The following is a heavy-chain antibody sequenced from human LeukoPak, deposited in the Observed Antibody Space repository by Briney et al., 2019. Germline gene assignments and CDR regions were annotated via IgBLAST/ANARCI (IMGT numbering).Heavy chain of an antibody. J-gene: IGHJ4*02. D-gene: IGHD3-22*01. CDR1: GFTFSSYW. CDR2: INSDGSST. CDR3: ARDGPPYDSSGYYPDY. Sequence: GGSLRLSCAASGFTFSSYWMHWVRQAPGKGPVWVSRINSDGSSTSYADSVKGRFTISRDNAKNTLYLQMNSLRAEDTAVYYCARDGPPYDSSGYYPDYWGQGTLVTVSS. V-gene: IGHV3-74*01.